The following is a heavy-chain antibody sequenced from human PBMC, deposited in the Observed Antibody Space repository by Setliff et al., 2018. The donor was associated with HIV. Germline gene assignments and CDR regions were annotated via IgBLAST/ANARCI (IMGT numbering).Heavy chain of an antibody. CDR3: ARDWVTRSNYYCSGSPWYFDF. Sequence: LSLTCTVSGDSIGDYYWNWIRQPAGKGLEWIGRVYASAYSNYNPSLKSRVTMSVDTSQNQFSLKLRSVNAADTAVYYCARDWVTRSNYYCSGSPWYFDFWGRGILVAVCS. CDR2: VYASAYS. J-gene: IGHJ2*01. D-gene: IGHD3-10*01. V-gene: IGHV4-4*07. CDR1: GDSIGDYY.